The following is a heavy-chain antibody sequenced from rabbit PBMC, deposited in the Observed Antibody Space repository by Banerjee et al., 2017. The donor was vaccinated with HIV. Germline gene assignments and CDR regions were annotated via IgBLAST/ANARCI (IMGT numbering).Heavy chain of an antibody. CDR3: ARDLGGSSYWGL. J-gene: IGHJ4*01. D-gene: IGHD8-1*01. CDR1: GFDFSGSYW. CDR2: IYAGSAGST. V-gene: IGHV1S40*01. Sequence: QSLEESGGDLVKPGGSLTLTCTASGFDFSGSYWICWVRQAPGKGLEWIACIYAGSAGSTCYATWAKGRFTISKTSSTTVTLQMTSLTAADTATYFCARDLGGSSYWGLWGPGTLVTVS.